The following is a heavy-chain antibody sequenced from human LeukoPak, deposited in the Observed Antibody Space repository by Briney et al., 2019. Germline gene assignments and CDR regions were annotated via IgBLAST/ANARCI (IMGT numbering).Heavy chain of an antibody. CDR2: ISGSGSST. CDR3: AKGKSGYYDY. CDR1: GFTFSSYA. V-gene: IGHV3-23*01. Sequence: GGSLRPSCAASGFTFSSYAMSWVRQAPGKGLEWVSSISGSGSSTYYADSVKGRFTISRDNSKNTLYLQMNSLGAEDTAIYYCAKGKSGYYDYWGQGTLVTVSS. J-gene: IGHJ4*02. D-gene: IGHD3-22*01.